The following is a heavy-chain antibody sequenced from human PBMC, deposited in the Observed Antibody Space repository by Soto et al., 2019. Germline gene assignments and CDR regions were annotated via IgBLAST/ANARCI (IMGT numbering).Heavy chain of an antibody. Sequence: EVQLVESGGGLVKPGGSLRLSCAASGFTFSSYSMNWVRQAPGKGLEWVSSISSSSSYIYYADSVMGRFTISRDNAKNAPYQQMNSLRAEDTAVYYCARDIGVVPGAIGFRLYYYYYCGMDVWGQGTTVTLSS. J-gene: IGHJ6*02. CDR1: GFTFSSYS. D-gene: IGHD2-2*01. CDR2: ISSSSSYI. V-gene: IGHV3-21*01. CDR3: ARDIGVVPGAIGFRLYYYYYCGMDV.